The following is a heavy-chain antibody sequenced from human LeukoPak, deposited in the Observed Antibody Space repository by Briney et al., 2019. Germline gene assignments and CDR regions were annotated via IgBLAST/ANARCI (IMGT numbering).Heavy chain of an antibody. D-gene: IGHD6-13*01. V-gene: IGHV3-21*01. CDR3: ARDKIAAAGADY. Sequence: PGGSLRLSCAASGFTFSSYAMSWVRQAPGKGLEWVSSISSSSSYIYYADSVKGRFTISRDNAKNSLYLQMNSLRAEDTAVYYCARDKIAAAGADYWGRGTLVTVSS. CDR2: ISSSSSYI. J-gene: IGHJ4*02. CDR1: GFTFSSYA.